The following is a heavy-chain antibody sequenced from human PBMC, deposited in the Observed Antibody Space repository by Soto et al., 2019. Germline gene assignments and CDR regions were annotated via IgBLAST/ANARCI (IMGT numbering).Heavy chain of an antibody. Sequence: GGSLRLSCVASGLTFNTYSMNWVRQAPGKGLEWVSYISSSGSTIYYADSVKGRFTISRDNAKNSLYLQMNSLRAEDTAVYYCAKERDTRSSSCFDPWGQGTLVTVSS. CDR1: GLTFNTYS. D-gene: IGHD5-18*01. V-gene: IGHV3-48*04. CDR3: AKERDTRSSSCFDP. CDR2: ISSSGSTI. J-gene: IGHJ5*02.